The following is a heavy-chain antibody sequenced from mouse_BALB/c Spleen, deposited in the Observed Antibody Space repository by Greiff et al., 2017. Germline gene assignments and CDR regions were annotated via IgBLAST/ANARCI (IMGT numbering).Heavy chain of an antibody. V-gene: IGHV1-69*02. CDR1: GYTFTSYW. D-gene: IGHD2-3*01. J-gene: IGHJ4*01. CDR2: IYPSDSYT. Sequence: QVQLQQPGAELVRPGASVKLSCKASGYTFTSYWINWVKQRPGQGLEWIGNIYPSDSYTNYNQKFKDKATLTVDKSSSTAYMQLSSPTSEDSAVYYCTRWDGYFYAMDYWGQGTSVTVSS. CDR3: TRWDGYFYAMDY.